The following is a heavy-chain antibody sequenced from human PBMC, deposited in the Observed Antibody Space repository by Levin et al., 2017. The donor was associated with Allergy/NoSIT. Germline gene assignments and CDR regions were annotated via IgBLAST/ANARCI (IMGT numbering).Heavy chain of an antibody. Sequence: SCAASGFTFSDYYMSWIRQAPGKGLEWVSYISSSSSYTNYADSVKGRFTISRDNAKNSLYLQMNSLRAEDTAVYYCARVVVVTAIWFDPWGQGTLVTVSS. CDR1: GFTFSDYY. CDR2: ISSSSSYT. J-gene: IGHJ5*02. CDR3: ARVVVVTAIWFDP. D-gene: IGHD2-21*02. V-gene: IGHV3-11*05.